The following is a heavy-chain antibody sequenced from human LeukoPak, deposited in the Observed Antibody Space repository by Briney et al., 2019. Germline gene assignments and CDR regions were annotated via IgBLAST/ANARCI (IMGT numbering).Heavy chain of an antibody. Sequence: ASVKVSCKASGYTFTTYYIHWVRQAPGQGLEWMGIINPSGGSPTYAQKVQGRVTMTRDMSTSTVYMELSSLRSEDTAVYYCAREGGSTSFGVVIKFFDYWGQGTLVTVSS. J-gene: IGHJ4*02. CDR1: GYTFTTYY. V-gene: IGHV1-46*01. CDR2: INPSGGSP. CDR3: AREGGSTSFGVVIKFFDY. D-gene: IGHD3-3*01.